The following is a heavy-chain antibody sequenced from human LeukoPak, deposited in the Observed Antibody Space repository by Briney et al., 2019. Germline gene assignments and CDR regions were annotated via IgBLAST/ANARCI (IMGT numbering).Heavy chain of an antibody. J-gene: IGHJ6*03. D-gene: IGHD1-26*01. CDR3: AKGRGWEASYYYYYMDV. CDR2: VSGSGGTT. CDR1: GLTFSSYA. V-gene: IGHV3-23*01. Sequence: GGSLRLSCAASGLTFSSYAMSWVRQAPGNGLEWVSGVSGSGGTTYYADSVKGRFTISRDNSKNTLYLQMNSLRAEDTAVYYCAKGRGWEASYYYYYMDVWGKGTTVTISS.